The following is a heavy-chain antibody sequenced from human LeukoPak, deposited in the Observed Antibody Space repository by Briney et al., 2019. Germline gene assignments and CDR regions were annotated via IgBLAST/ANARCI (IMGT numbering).Heavy chain of an antibody. V-gene: IGHV1-18*01. Sequence: ASVKVSCKASGYTFTSYGISWVRQAPGQGFEWLGWISAYNGNTNYAQKLQGRVTMTTDTSTSTAYMELRSLRSDDTAVYYCARDEEALYYGSGSYQPIDYWGQGTLVTVSS. CDR1: GYTFTSYG. D-gene: IGHD3-10*01. J-gene: IGHJ4*02. CDR2: ISAYNGNT. CDR3: ARDEEALYYGSGSYQPIDY.